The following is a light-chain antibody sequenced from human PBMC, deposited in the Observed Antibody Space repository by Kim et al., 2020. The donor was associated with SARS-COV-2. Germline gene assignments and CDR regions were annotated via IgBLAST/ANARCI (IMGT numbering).Light chain of an antibody. J-gene: IGLJ2*01. CDR2: QGK. CDR3: QAWDSNTGV. Sequence: SYELTQPPSVSVFPGQTASIICSGDKLGDKYASWYQQKPGQSPVVVIYQGKNRPSGIPERFSGSSSGNTATLTISETQAMDEADYYCQAWDSNTGVFGGGTRLTVL. V-gene: IGLV3-1*01. CDR1: KLGDKY.